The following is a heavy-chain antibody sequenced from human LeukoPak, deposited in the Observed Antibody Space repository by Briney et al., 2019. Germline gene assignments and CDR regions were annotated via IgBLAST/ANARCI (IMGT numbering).Heavy chain of an antibody. J-gene: IGHJ4*02. D-gene: IGHD5-12*01. V-gene: IGHV1-8*01. CDR1: GHTFTNYD. CDR3: AVTRGYSGYDFRFNY. CDR2: MNPNSGNT. Sequence: ASVKVSCKVSGHTFTNYDINWVRQASGQGLEWMGWMNPNSGNTGYAQKFQGRVTMTRNITISTAYMELSSLRSEDTAVYYCAVTRGYSGYDFRFNYWGQGTLVTVSS.